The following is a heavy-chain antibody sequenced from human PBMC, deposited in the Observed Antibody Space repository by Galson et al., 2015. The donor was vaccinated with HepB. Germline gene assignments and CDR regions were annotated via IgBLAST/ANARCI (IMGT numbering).Heavy chain of an antibody. V-gene: IGHV3-30*18. D-gene: IGHD3-10*01. CDR3: AKDLSIIRVGAFDI. Sequence: SLRLSCAASGFTFSSYGMHWVRQAPGKGLEWVAVISYDGSNKYYADSVKGRFTISRDNSKNTLYLQMNSLRAEDTAVYYCAKDLSIIRVGAFDIWGQGTMVTVSS. CDR1: GFTFSSYG. J-gene: IGHJ3*02. CDR2: ISYDGSNK.